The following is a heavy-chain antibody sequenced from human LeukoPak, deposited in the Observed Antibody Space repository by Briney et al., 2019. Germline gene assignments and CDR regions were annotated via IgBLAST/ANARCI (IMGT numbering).Heavy chain of an antibody. J-gene: IGHJ6*02. Sequence: QTGGSLRLSCAASGFTFSSYAMSWVRQAPGKGLEWVSAISGSGGSTYYADSVKGRFTISRDNSKNTLYLQMNSLRAEDTAVYYCAKSRRIMIFGVVITDYYYYGMDVWGQGTTVTVSS. CDR2: ISGSGGST. CDR3: AKSRRIMIFGVVITDYYYYGMDV. CDR1: GFTFSSYA. D-gene: IGHD3-3*01. V-gene: IGHV3-23*01.